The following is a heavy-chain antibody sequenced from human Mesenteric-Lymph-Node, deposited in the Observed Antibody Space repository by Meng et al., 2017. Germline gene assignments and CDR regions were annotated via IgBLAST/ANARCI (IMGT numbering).Heavy chain of an antibody. D-gene: IGHD2-2*01. J-gene: IGHJ4*02. CDR3: SRDSSNDY. CDR2: INNDGSST. V-gene: IGHV3-74*01. Sequence: GESLKISCAASGFTFSRYWMYWVRQAPGKGLMGVSHINNDGSSTRYADSVKGRFTISRDNAKNTLYLQMNSLRADDTAVYYCSRDSSNDYWGQGTLVTVSS. CDR1: GFTFSRYW.